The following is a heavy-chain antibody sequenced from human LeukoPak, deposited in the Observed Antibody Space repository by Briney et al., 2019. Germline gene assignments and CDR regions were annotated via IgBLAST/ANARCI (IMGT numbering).Heavy chain of an antibody. D-gene: IGHD4-11*01. V-gene: IGHV4-4*09. CDR2: IYTSGST. CDR1: GGSISSCY. Sequence: SETLSLTCTVSGGSISSCYWSWIRQPPGKGLEWIGYIYTSGSTNYNPSLKSRVTISVDTSKNQFSLKLSSVTAADAAVYYWARHRRRDLHCMDVWGKGATVTVSS. J-gene: IGHJ6*04. CDR3: ARHRRRDLHCMDV.